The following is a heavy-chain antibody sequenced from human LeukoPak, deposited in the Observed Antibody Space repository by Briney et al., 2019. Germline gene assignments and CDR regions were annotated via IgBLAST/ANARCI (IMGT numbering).Heavy chain of an antibody. J-gene: IGHJ4*02. CDR1: GFTVSGNY. CDR3: ARRAGGYSHPYDY. V-gene: IGHV3-53*01. CDR2: IYSDDTT. D-gene: IGHD4-23*01. Sequence: GGSLRLSCAVSGFTVSGNYMSWIRQVPGKGLEWVSLIYSDDTTLYADSVKGRFTISRDISKNTLYLQMSSLRAEDTAVYYCARRAGGYSHPYDYWGQGVLVTVSS.